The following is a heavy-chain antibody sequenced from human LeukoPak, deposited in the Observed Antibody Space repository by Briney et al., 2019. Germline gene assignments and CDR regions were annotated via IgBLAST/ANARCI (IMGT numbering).Heavy chain of an antibody. Sequence: GGSLRLSCAVSGFTFSDYYMDWVRQAPGKGLEWVGRSRNKPNGYTTVYAASVKGRFTISRDDSKNSLYLQMNSLKTEDTAVYYCARDLGGGYARGMDVWGQGTTVTVSS. J-gene: IGHJ6*02. CDR1: GFTFSDYY. CDR2: SRNKPNGYTT. CDR3: ARDLGGGYARGMDV. V-gene: IGHV3-72*01. D-gene: IGHD3-16*01.